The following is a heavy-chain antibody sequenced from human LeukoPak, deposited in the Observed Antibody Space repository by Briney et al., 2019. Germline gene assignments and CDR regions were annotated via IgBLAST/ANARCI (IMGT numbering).Heavy chain of an antibody. J-gene: IGHJ4*02. D-gene: IGHD6-19*01. Sequence: GGSLRLSCAASGFTFSSYAMHWVRQAPGKGLEWVAVISYDGSNKYYADSVKGRFTISRDNSKNTLYLQMNSLRAEDTAVYYCARAGRDSSGWYLDYWGQGTLVTVSS. V-gene: IGHV3-30*04. CDR3: ARAGRDSSGWYLDY. CDR2: ISYDGSNK. CDR1: GFTFSSYA.